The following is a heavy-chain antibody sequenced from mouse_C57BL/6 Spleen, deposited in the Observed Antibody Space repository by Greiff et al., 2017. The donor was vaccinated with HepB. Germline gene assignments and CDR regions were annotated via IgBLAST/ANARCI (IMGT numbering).Heavy chain of an antibody. CDR2: IDPSDSYT. CDR3: ARMGYGSSKNYFDY. V-gene: IGHV1-59*01. Sequence: QVQLKQPGAELVRPGTSVKLSCKASGYTFTSYWMHWVKQRPGQGLEWIGVIDPSDSYTNYNQKFKGKATLTVDTSSSTAYMQLSSLTSEDSAVYYCARMGYGSSKNYFDYWGQGTTLTVSS. J-gene: IGHJ2*01. D-gene: IGHD1-1*01. CDR1: GYTFTSYW.